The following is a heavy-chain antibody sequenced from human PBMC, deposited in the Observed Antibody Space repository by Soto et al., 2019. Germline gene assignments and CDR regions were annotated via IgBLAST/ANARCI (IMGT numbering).Heavy chain of an antibody. CDR1: GGSISSSSYY. CDR3: ASNYYDRRSGSSFFDY. CDR2: IYYSGST. V-gene: IGHV4-39*01. D-gene: IGHD3-22*01. Sequence: SETLSLTCTVSGGSISSSSYYWGWIRQPPGKGLEWIGSIYYSGSTYYNPSLKSRVTISVDTSKNQFSLKLSSVTAADTAVYYCASNYYDRRSGSSFFDYWGQGTLVTVSS. J-gene: IGHJ4*02.